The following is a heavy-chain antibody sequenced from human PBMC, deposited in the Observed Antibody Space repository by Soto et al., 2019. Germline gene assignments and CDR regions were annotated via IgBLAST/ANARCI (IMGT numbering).Heavy chain of an antibody. V-gene: IGHV4-59*12. CDR2: IYYSGST. D-gene: IGHD3-10*01. J-gene: IGHJ5*02. CDR3: ARTSDGSGSYYSDWFDP. Sequence: SETLSLTCTVSGGSISSYYWSWIRQPPGKGLEWIGYIYYSGSTNYNPSLKSRVTISVDTSKNQFSLKLSSVTAADTAVYYCARTSDGSGSYYSDWFDPWGQGTLVTVSS. CDR1: GGSISSYY.